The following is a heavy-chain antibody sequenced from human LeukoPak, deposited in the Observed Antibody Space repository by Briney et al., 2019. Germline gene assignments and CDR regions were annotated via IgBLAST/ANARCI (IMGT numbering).Heavy chain of an antibody. D-gene: IGHD3-22*01. CDR2: IKEDGNKK. J-gene: IGHJ4*02. V-gene: IGHV3-7*03. CDR3: AKDKYELLLADYFDY. Sequence: GGSLRLSCAASGFTFSRNWMTWVRQAPGKGLEWVANIKEDGNKKNYVDSVKGRFTISRDNAKNSLYLQMNSLRAEDTAVYYCAKDKYELLLADYFDYWGQGTLVTVSS. CDR1: GFTFSRNW.